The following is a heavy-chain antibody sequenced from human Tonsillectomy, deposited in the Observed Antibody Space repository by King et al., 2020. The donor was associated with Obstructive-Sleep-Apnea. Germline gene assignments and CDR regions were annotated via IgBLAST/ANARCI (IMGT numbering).Heavy chain of an antibody. CDR3: AKDRGQPQGYFLL. CDR2: ISWDSVSI. CDR1: GFTFDDYA. V-gene: IGHV3-9*01. D-gene: IGHD6-13*01. Sequence: VQLVESGGGLVQPGGSLRLSCAASGFTFDDYAMHWVRQVPGKGLEWVSGISWDSVSIGYADSVKGRFTISRDNAKNSLYLQMNSLSPEDTALYYCAKDRGQPQGYFLLWGRGTLVTVSS. J-gene: IGHJ2*01.